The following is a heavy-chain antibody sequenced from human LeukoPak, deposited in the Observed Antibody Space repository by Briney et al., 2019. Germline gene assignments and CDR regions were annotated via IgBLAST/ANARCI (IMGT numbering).Heavy chain of an antibody. Sequence: QPGGSLRLSCAASGFTFSSYWMHWVRQAPGKGLVWVSRINSDGRSTIYADSVKGRFTISRDNAENTLYLQMNSPRAEDTAVYYCARGGYYSYYMDVWGKGTTVTVS. CDR3: ARGGYYSYYMDV. J-gene: IGHJ6*03. CDR2: INSDGRST. V-gene: IGHV3-74*01. CDR1: GFTFSSYW.